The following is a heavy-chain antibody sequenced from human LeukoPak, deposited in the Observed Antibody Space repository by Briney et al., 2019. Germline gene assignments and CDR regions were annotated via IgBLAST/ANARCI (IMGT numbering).Heavy chain of an antibody. CDR2: IWYDGSNK. V-gene: IGHV3-33*01. CDR1: GFTFSSYV. D-gene: IGHD2-21*02. J-gene: IGHJ4*02. Sequence: GGSLRLSCAASGFTFSSYVMHWVRQAPGKGLEWVAVIWYDGSNKYYADSVKGRFTISRDNSKNTLYLQMNSLRAEDTAVYYCARAVRGGNSDYWGQGTLVTVSS. CDR3: ARAVRGGNSDY.